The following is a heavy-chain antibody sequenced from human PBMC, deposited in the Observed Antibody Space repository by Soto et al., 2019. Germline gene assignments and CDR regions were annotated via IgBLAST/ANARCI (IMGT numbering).Heavy chain of an antibody. CDR1: GFTFNNYG. J-gene: IGHJ4*02. CDR3: ARDKTFGGTIGSAFDS. D-gene: IGHD3-16*01. CDR2: IWYDASHK. Sequence: QVQVVESGGGVVQPGTSLRLSCAASGFTFNNYGMHWVRQAPGKGLEWVAVIWYDASHKYYADSVKGRFTISRDNSKNTLYLQMSSLRGEGTAVYYCARDKTFGGTIGSAFDSWGQGTLVTVSS. V-gene: IGHV3-33*01.